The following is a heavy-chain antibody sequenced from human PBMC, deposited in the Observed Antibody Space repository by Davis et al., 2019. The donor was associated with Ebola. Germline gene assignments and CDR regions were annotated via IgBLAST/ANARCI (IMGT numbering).Heavy chain of an antibody. V-gene: IGHV5-51*01. CDR2: IYPSDSDS. Sequence: GESLKISCKGSGYSFATNWIGWVRQMPGKGLEWMGNIYPSDSDSRYSPSFHGQVTISADKSISTAFLQWSSLKASDTAMYYCARPYNSGFDYWGQGTLVTVSS. CDR1: GYSFATNW. J-gene: IGHJ4*02. CDR3: ARPYNSGFDY. D-gene: IGHD1-1*01.